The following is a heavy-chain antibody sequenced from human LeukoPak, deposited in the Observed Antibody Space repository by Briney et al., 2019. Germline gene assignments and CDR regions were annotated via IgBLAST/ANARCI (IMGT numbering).Heavy chain of an antibody. J-gene: IGHJ4*02. D-gene: IGHD5-12*01. CDR3: ARDNSRGYSGDFDY. Sequence: GGSLRLSCAASGFTVSSNYMSWVRQAPGKGLEWVSYISSSSGNIYYADSVKGRFTISRDNAKNSLYLQMNSLRDEDTAVYYCARDNSRGYSGDFDYWGQGTLVTVSS. CDR2: ISSSSGNI. V-gene: IGHV3-48*02. CDR1: GFTVSSNY.